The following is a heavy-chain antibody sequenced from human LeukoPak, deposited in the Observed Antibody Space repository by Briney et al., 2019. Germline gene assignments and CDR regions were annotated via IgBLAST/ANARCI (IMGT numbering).Heavy chain of an antibody. V-gene: IGHV3-33*06. CDR2: IWNDGSKT. J-gene: IGHJ5*02. Sequence: GRSLRLSCAASGFTFRNYGMHCVRQAPGKGLEWIAVIWNDGSKTHYVDSSKGRFTISWDSSKSTVYLQMDNLEAEDRDVYLCAKDVSGPYGSLFDPWGQGTLVIVSS. CDR1: GFTFRNYG. CDR3: AKDVSGPYGSLFDP. D-gene: IGHD4-17*01.